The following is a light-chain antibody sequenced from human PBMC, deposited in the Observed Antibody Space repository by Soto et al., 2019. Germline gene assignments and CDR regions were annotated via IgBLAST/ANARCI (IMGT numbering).Light chain of an antibody. CDR3: QRYNTYPLT. V-gene: IGKV1-5*03. J-gene: IGKJ4*01. Sequence: IQMTQSPSTRSASVGDRVTITCRASQNIDAWLAWYQQKPGKAPKVLIYKASSLESGVPSRFSGSGSGTEFTLTISSLQPDDSATYYCQRYNTYPLTLGGATKVDIK. CDR1: QNIDAW. CDR2: KAS.